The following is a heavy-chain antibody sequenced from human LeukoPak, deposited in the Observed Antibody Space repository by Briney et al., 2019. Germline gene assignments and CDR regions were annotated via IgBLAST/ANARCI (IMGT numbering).Heavy chain of an antibody. J-gene: IGHJ3*02. V-gene: IGHV3-21*04. CDR2: ISSSSSYI. CDR3: AREGGDIAAAGTGAFDI. Sequence: PGGSLRLSCAASGFTFSSYSMNWVRQAPGKGLEWVSSISSSSSYIYYADSVKGRFTISRDNAKNSLYLQMNSLRAEDTAVYYCAREGGDIAAAGTGAFDIWGQGTMVTVSS. CDR1: GFTFSSYS. D-gene: IGHD6-13*01.